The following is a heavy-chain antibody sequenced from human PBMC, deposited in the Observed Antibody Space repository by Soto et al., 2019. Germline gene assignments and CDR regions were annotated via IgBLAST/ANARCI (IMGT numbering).Heavy chain of an antibody. Sequence: GGYLRLSCAASGFSFSYYAMSWVRQAPGKGLEWGSTISGGGINTYDADSVKGRFTISRDNSNNTLYLQMNSLRAEDTAIYYCAKDRTKSGWPPRFDPWGQGT. CDR3: AKDRTKSGWPPRFDP. CDR2: ISGGGINT. CDR1: GFSFSYYA. V-gene: IGHV3-23*01. J-gene: IGHJ5*02. D-gene: IGHD6-19*01.